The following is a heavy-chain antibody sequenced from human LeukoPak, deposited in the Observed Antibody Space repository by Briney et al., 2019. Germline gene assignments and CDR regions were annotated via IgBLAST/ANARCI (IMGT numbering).Heavy chain of an antibody. J-gene: IGHJ4*02. Sequence: SVTVSCKASGGTFSSYAISWVRQAPGQGLEWMGGIIPIFGTANYAQKFQGRVTITADESTSTAYMELSSLRSEDTAVYYCASGVFGGGVIVMNYWGQGTLVTVSS. D-gene: IGHD3-16*02. CDR2: IIPIFGTA. V-gene: IGHV1-69*13. CDR1: GGTFSSYA. CDR3: ASGVFGGGVIVMNY.